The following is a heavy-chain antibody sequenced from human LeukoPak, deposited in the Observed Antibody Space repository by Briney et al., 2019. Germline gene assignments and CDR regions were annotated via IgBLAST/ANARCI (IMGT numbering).Heavy chain of an antibody. Sequence: SETLSLTCTVSGGSISSSSYYWGWIRQPPGKGLEWIGSIYYSGSTYYNPSLKSRVSISVDTSKDQFSLKLSSVTAADTAVYYCARHRDSSGWYDFDYWGQGTLVSASS. CDR3: ARHRDSSGWYDFDY. CDR2: IYYSGST. D-gene: IGHD6-19*01. J-gene: IGHJ4*02. CDR1: GGSISSSSYY. V-gene: IGHV4-39*01.